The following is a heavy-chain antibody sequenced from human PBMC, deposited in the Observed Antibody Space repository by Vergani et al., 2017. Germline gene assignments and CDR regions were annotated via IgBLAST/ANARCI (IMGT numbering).Heavy chain of an antibody. J-gene: IGHJ3*02. V-gene: IGHV3-53*01. CDR3: ARGGGSHSGSPLDAFDI. Sequence: EVQLVESGGGLIQPGGSLRLSCAASGFTVSSNYMSWVRQAPGKGLEWVSVIYSGGSTYYADSVKGRFTISRDNSKNTLYLQMNSLRADDTAVYYCARGGGSHSGSPLDAFDIWGQGTMVTVSS. D-gene: IGHD1-26*01. CDR1: GFTVSSNY. CDR2: IYSGGST.